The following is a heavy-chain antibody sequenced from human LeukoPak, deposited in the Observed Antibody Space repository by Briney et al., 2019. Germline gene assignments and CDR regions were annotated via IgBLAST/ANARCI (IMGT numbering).Heavy chain of an antibody. CDR1: GFTFSSYE. J-gene: IGHJ3*02. CDR2: ISSSGSTI. D-gene: IGHD2/OR15-2a*01. V-gene: IGHV3-48*03. CDR3: ARVSRVSSTAFDI. Sequence: PGGSLRLSCAASGFTFSSYEMNWVRQAPGKGLEWVSYISSSGSTIYYADSVKGRFTISKDNAKNSLYLQMNSLRAEDTAVYYCARVSRVSSTAFDIWGQGTMVTVSS.